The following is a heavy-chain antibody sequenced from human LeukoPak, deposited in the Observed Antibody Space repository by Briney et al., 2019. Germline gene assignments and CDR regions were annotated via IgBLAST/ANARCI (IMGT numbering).Heavy chain of an antibody. Sequence: GRSLRLSCAASGFTFSSYAMHWVRQAPGKGLEWVAVISYDGSNKYYADSVKGRFTISRDNSKNTLYLQMNSLRAEDTAVYYCARDQHRDYWGQGTLVTVSS. CDR2: ISYDGSNK. J-gene: IGHJ4*02. CDR1: GFTFSSYA. V-gene: IGHV3-30-3*01. D-gene: IGHD6-13*01. CDR3: ARDQHRDY.